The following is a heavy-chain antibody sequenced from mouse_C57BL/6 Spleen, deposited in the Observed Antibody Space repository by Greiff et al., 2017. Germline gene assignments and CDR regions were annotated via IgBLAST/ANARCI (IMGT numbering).Heavy chain of an antibody. D-gene: IGHD1-1*01. Sequence: EVQLQQSGVELVKPGASVKLSCTASGFNIKDYYMRWVKQRTEHGLEWIGRIDPEAGETKYAPKFQGKATITADTSSNTAYLQLSSLTSEDTAVYYCARNYGSSSLDVWGTGTTVTVSS. CDR1: GFNIKDYY. J-gene: IGHJ1*03. CDR2: IDPEAGET. CDR3: ARNYGSSSLDV. V-gene: IGHV14-2*01.